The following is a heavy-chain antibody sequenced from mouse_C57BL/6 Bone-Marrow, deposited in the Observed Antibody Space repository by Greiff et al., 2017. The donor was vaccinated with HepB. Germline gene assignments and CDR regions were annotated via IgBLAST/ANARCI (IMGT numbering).Heavy chain of an antibody. J-gene: IGHJ2*01. CDR2: ISDGGSYT. CDR1: GFTFSSYA. V-gene: IGHV5-4*01. D-gene: IGHD2-2*01. Sequence: DVKLVESGGGLVKPGGSLKLSCAASGFTFSSYAMSWVRQTPEKRLEWVATISDGGSYTYYPDNVKGRFTISRDNAKNNLYLQMSHLKSEDTAMYYCARDEGGYGGLDYWGQGTTLTVSS. CDR3: ARDEGGYGGLDY.